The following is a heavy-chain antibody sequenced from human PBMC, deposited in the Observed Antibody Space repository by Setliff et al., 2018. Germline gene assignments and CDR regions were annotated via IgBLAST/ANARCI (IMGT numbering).Heavy chain of an antibody. CDR1: GYTFTGYY. J-gene: IGHJ5*02. D-gene: IGHD3-22*01. V-gene: IGHV1-2*02. Sequence: ASVKVSCKASGYTFTGYYMHWVRQAPGQGLEWMGWINPNSGGTNYAQKFQGRVTMTRDPSISTAYMELSRLRSDDTAVYYGARVAPHCYDSRGTNWFDPWGQGTLVTVSS. CDR2: INPNSGGT. CDR3: ARVAPHCYDSRGTNWFDP.